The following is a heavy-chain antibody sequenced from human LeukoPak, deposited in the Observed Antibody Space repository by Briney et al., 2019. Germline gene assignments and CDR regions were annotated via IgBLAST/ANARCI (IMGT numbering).Heavy chain of an antibody. D-gene: IGHD2-8*01. Sequence: SETLSLTCTVSGGSIGSYFWSWIRQPAGKGLEWIGYIYHTGITYYNPSLKSRVTISVDTSKNQFSLKLSSVTAADTAVYYCARDTINGANDYWGQGTLVTVSS. J-gene: IGHJ4*02. CDR3: ARDTINGANDY. V-gene: IGHV4-59*01. CDR2: IYHTGIT. CDR1: GGSIGSYF.